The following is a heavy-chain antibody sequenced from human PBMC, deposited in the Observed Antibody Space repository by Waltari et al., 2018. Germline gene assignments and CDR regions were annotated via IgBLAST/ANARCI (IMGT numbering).Heavy chain of an antibody. J-gene: IGHJ3*02. V-gene: IGHV3-7*01. CDR2: INEDERER. CDR1: GFTLASSW. CDR3: ARGRSETYRGGVFDI. Sequence: EVQLVESGGGLVQPGGSLRLCCAAAGFTLASSWPNWVRQAPGKGLEWLANINEDERERSFVDSGKGRFTISRDNAKNTLYLQMNSLRVEDTAVYYCARGRSETYRGGVFDIWGQGTMVTVSS. D-gene: IGHD1-26*01.